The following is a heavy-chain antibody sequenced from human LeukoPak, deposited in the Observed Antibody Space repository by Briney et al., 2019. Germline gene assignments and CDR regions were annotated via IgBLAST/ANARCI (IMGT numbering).Heavy chain of an antibody. CDR3: ARVSAGGGSEWVDN. D-gene: IGHD1-26*01. Sequence: SETLSLTCTVSGGSISSHYWSWIRQPPGKGLEWIGYISYSDRATYNPSVKSRVTISLATSRTQFSLSLTSVTAADTAVYYCARVSAGGGSEWVDNWGQGTLVTVSS. CDR2: ISYSDRA. J-gene: IGHJ5*02. V-gene: IGHV4-59*11. CDR1: GGSISSHY.